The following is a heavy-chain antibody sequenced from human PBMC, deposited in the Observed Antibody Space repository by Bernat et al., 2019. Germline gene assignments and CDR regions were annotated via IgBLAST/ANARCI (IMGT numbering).Heavy chain of an antibody. CDR2: IYYSGST. CDR1: GGSISSSSYY. Sequence: QLQLQESGPGLVKPSETLSLTCTVSGGSISSSSYYWGWIRQPSGKGLEWIGSIYYSGSTYYNPSLKSRVTISVDTSKNQFSLKLSSVTAADTAVYYCARQGGEMFDTAMANFDYWGQGTLVTVSS. CDR3: ARQGGEMFDTAMANFDY. J-gene: IGHJ4*02. D-gene: IGHD5-18*01. V-gene: IGHV4-39*01.